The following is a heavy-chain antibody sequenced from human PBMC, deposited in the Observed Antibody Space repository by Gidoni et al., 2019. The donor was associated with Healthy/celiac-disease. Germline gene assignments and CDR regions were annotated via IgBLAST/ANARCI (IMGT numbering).Heavy chain of an antibody. CDR1: GGSFSGYY. Sequence: QVQLQQWGAGLLKPSETLSLTCAVYGGSFSGYYWSWIRQPPGKGLEWIGEINHSGSTNYNPSLKSRVTISVDTSKNQFSLKLSSVTAADTAVYYCARGRRQGAYCGGDCYSHWFDPWGQGTLVTVSS. CDR2: INHSGST. D-gene: IGHD2-21*02. CDR3: ARGRRQGAYCGGDCYSHWFDP. J-gene: IGHJ5*02. V-gene: IGHV4-34*01.